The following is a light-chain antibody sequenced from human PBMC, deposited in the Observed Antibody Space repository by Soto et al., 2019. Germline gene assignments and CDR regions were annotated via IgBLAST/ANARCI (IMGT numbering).Light chain of an antibody. Sequence: IVLIQSPATLSVSPGERATLSCRASQNISNYLIWYHQKPGQAPRLLIYDVSNRATDIPARFSGSGSGTDCTLTISSLEPEDLAVYYCQQRSNWPRTFGQGTKVEIK. V-gene: IGKV3-11*01. J-gene: IGKJ1*01. CDR2: DVS. CDR3: QQRSNWPRT. CDR1: QNISNY.